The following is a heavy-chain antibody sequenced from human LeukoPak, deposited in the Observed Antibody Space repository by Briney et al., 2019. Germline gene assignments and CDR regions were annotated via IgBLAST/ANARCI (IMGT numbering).Heavy chain of an antibody. CDR1: RFTFSRYW. Sequence: GGSLRLSCAASRFTFSRYWMNWVRQAPGKGLEWVANIKQDGSEKYYVDSVKGRFTISRDNSKNSLYLQMNSLRAEDTALYYCTKDFWSGYPPNYYYYYMDVWGKGTTVTVSS. CDR3: TKDFWSGYPPNYYYYYMDV. CDR2: IKQDGSEK. V-gene: IGHV3-7*03. D-gene: IGHD3-3*01. J-gene: IGHJ6*03.